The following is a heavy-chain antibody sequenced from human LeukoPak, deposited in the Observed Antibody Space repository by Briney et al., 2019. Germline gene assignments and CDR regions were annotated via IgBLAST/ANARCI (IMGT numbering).Heavy chain of an antibody. CDR1: GYTFTSYG. CDR3: ARGGDLGYCSSTSCYRPFDY. D-gene: IGHD2-2*02. J-gene: IGHJ4*02. Sequence: ASVKVSCKASGYTFTSYGISWVRQAPGQGLEWMGWISAYNGNTNYAQKLQGRVTMTTDTSTSTAYMELRSLRSDDTAVYYCARGGDLGYCSSTSCYRPFDYWGQGTLVTVSS. V-gene: IGHV1-18*01. CDR2: ISAYNGNT.